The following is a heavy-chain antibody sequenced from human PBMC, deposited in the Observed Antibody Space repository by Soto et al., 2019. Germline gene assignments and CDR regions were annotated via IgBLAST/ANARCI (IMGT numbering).Heavy chain of an antibody. V-gene: IGHV3-23*01. Sequence: EVQLLESGGGLVQPGGSLRLSCAASGFTFSKYAMIWVRQAPGKGLEWISGISGDGDKTFYADFVKGRLTISRDNSKNTVYLQVSSLRVEDKGVYYWGKGGLGGYDYWGQGALVAVSS. D-gene: IGHD6-19*01. CDR3: GKGGLGGYDY. CDR1: GFTFSKYA. J-gene: IGHJ4*02. CDR2: ISGDGDKT.